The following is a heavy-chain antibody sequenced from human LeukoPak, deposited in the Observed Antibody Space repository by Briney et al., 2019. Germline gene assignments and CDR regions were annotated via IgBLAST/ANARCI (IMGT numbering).Heavy chain of an antibody. CDR3: ARDRGVPAARRFWFDP. Sequence: GGSLRLSCAASGFTFSSYSMNWVRQAPGKGLEWVSSISSSSSYIYYADSVKGRFTISRDNAKNSLYVQMNSLRAEDTAVYYCARDRGVPAARRFWFDPWGQGTLVTVSS. J-gene: IGHJ5*02. D-gene: IGHD2-2*01. V-gene: IGHV3-21*01. CDR1: GFTFSSYS. CDR2: ISSSSSYI.